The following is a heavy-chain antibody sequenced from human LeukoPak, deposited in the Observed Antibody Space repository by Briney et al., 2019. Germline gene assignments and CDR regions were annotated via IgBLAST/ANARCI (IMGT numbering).Heavy chain of an antibody. CDR3: ARGPKPYDYVWGSYSF. V-gene: IGHV1-2*02. Sequence: GASVKVSCKASGYTFTGYYMHWVRQAPGQGLEWMGWINPNSGGTNYAQKFQGRVIMTRDTSISTAYMELSRLRSDDTAVYYCARGPKPYDYVWGSYSFWGQGTLVTVSS. CDR2: INPNSGGT. CDR1: GYTFTGYY. J-gene: IGHJ4*02. D-gene: IGHD3-16*01.